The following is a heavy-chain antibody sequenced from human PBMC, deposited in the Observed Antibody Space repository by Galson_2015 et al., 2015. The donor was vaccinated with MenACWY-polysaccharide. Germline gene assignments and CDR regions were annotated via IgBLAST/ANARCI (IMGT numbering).Heavy chain of an antibody. CDR2: IYHSGST. CDR3: ARDLGSVSYAGFDI. D-gene: IGHD1-26*01. V-gene: IGHV4-4*02. J-gene: IGHJ3*02. Sequence: KGLEWIGEIYHSGSTNYNPSLKSRVTISIDKSKNQFSLKLNSVTAADTAVYYCARDLGSVSYAGFDIWGQGTMVTVSS.